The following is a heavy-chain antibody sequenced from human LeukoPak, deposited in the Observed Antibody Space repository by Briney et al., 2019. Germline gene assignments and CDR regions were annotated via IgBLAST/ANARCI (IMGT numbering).Heavy chain of an antibody. Sequence: GGSLRLSCAASGFTFSSYAMSWVRQAPGKGLEWVSAISGSGGSTYYADSVKGRFTISRDNSKNTLYLQMNSLRAEDTAVYYCAKDQAAAGISPPYYFDYWGQGTLVTVSS. J-gene: IGHJ4*02. V-gene: IGHV3-23*01. CDR3: AKDQAAAGISPPYYFDY. D-gene: IGHD6-13*01. CDR2: ISGSGGST. CDR1: GFTFSSYA.